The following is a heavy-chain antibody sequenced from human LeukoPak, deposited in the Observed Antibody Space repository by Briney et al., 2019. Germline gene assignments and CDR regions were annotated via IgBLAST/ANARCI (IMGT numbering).Heavy chain of an antibody. V-gene: IGHV4-34*01. D-gene: IGHD1-26*01. CDR1: GGSFSGYY. J-gene: IGHJ4*02. CDR3: ARFRIVGAIDY. CDR2: INHSGST. Sequence: PSETLSLTCAVYGGSFSGYYWSWIRQPPGKGLEWIGEINHSGSTNYNPSLKGRVTISVDTSKNQFSLKLSSVTAADTAVYYCARFRIVGAIDYWGQGTLVTVSS.